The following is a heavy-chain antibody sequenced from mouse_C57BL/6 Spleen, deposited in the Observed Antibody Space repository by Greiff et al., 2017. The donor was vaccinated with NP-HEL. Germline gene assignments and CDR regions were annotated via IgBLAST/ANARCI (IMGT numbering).Heavy chain of an antibody. CDR2: IYPGDGDT. D-gene: IGHD1-1*01. Sequence: VQLQQSGAELVKPGASVKISCKASGYAFSSYWMNWVKQRPGKGLEWIGQIYPGDGDTNYNGKFKGKATLTADKSSSTAYMQLSSLTSEDSAVYFCARSHYYGSSLHFDYWGQGTTLTVSS. J-gene: IGHJ2*01. CDR3: ARSHYYGSSLHFDY. CDR1: GYAFSSYW. V-gene: IGHV1-80*01.